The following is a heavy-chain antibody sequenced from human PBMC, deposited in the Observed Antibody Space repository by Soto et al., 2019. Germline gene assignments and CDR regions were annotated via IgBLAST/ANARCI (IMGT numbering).Heavy chain of an antibody. CDR2: ISSNGGST. CDR3: VKDAYCTNGVCYVVGIYYYYYGMDV. J-gene: IGHJ6*02. Sequence: PGGSLRLSCSASGFTFSSYSMHWVRQAPGKGLEYVSAISSNGGSTYYADSVKGRFTISRDNSKNTLYLQMSSLRAEDTAVYYCVKDAYCTNGVCYVVGIYYYYYGMDVWGQGTTVTVSS. CDR1: GFTFSSYS. D-gene: IGHD2-8*01. V-gene: IGHV3-64D*08.